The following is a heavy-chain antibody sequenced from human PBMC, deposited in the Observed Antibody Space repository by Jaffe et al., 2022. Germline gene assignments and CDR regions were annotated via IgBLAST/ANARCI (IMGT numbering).Heavy chain of an antibody. V-gene: IGHV3-30*02. J-gene: IGHJ4*02. Sequence: QVQLVESGGGVVQPGGSLRLSCAASGFTFNAKGMQWVRQAPGKGLEWVAFIRSDGSSQSYADTVKGRFRISRDNSRNTLYLQMSSLRAEDTAAYFCARDGRDHAFDNWGQGALVTVSS. CDR3: ARDGRDHAFDN. CDR1: GFTFNAKG. CDR2: IRSDGSSQ.